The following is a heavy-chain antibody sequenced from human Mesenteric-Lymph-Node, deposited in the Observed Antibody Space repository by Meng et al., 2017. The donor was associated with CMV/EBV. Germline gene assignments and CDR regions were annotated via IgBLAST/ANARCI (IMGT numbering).Heavy chain of an antibody. D-gene: IGHD3-10*01. Sequence: CAASGFTFSGYAMHWVRQAPGKGLECMALISNDGNNKYYTDSVKGRFTISRDNSKNTLFLQMDGLRAEDTAVYYCARDRAGLRDFDYWGQGTLVTVSS. CDR2: ISNDGNNK. CDR1: GFTFSGYA. CDR3: ARDRAGLRDFDY. V-gene: IGHV3-30-3*01. J-gene: IGHJ4*02.